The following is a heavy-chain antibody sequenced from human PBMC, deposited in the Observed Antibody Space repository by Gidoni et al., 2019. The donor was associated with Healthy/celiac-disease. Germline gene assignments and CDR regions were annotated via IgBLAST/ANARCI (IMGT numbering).Heavy chain of an antibody. Sequence: EVQLVESGGGLVQPGGSLRLSCAASGFTLSSYDMHWVRQATGKGLEWVSAIGTAGDPYYPGSVKGRFTISRENAKNSLYLQMNSLRAGDTAVYYCAREALVCSGGSCYLDYWGQGTLVTVSS. V-gene: IGHV3-13*05. J-gene: IGHJ4*02. D-gene: IGHD2-15*01. CDR3: AREALVCSGGSCYLDY. CDR1: GFTLSSYD. CDR2: IGTAGDP.